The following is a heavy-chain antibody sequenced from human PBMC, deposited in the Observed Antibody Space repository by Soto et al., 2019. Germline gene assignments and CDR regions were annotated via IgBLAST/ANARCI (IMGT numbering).Heavy chain of an antibody. CDR1: GYTFTGYY. Sequence: QVQLVQSGAEVKKPGASVKVSCKASGYTFTGYYMHWVRQAPGQGLEWMGWINPNSGGTNYAQKFQGRVTMTRDTSISTAYMELSRLRSDDTAVYYCARGRFLEWLLWGGGYDFGMDVWGQGTTVTVSS. CDR2: INPNSGGT. J-gene: IGHJ6*02. D-gene: IGHD3-3*01. CDR3: ARGRFLEWLLWGGGYDFGMDV. V-gene: IGHV1-2*02.